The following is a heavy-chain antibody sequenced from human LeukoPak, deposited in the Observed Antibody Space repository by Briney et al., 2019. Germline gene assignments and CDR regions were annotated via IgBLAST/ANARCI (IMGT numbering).Heavy chain of an antibody. CDR1: GFTFSSYA. Sequence: GGSLRLSCAASGFTFSSYAMSWVRQAPGKGLEWVSAISGSGGSTYYADSVTGRFTISRDNAKNSLYLQMNSLRAEDTAVYYCARDFSGYFDLWGRGTLVTVSS. J-gene: IGHJ2*01. CDR3: ARDFSGYFDL. V-gene: IGHV3-23*01. CDR2: ISGSGGST.